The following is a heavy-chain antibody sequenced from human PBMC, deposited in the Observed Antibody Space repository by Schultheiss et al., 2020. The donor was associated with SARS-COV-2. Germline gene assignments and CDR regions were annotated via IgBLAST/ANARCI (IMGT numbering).Heavy chain of an antibody. V-gene: IGHV3-23*01. D-gene: IGHD3-22*01. CDR3: ARRGYYYDSSLRDY. CDR1: GFTVSSYS. J-gene: IGHJ4*02. Sequence: GGSLRLSCAASGFTVSSYSMNWVRQAPGKGLEWVSAISGSGGSTYYADSVKGRFTISRDNSKNTLYLQMNSLRAEDTAVYYCARRGYYYDSSLRDYWGQGTLVIVSS. CDR2: ISGSGGST.